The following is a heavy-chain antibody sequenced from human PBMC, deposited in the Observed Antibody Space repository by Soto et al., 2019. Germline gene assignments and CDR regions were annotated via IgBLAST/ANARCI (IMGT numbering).Heavy chain of an antibody. J-gene: IGHJ4*02. Sequence: GGSLRLSCAASGFTFSSFAMNWVRQAPGKGLEWVSSISGSGGSTYYADSVKGRFTISRDNSKNTLYLQMNSLRAEDTAVYYRAKEAPVVPLFDYWGQGTLVTVPS. CDR3: AKEAPVVPLFDY. V-gene: IGHV3-23*01. CDR2: ISGSGGST. CDR1: GFTFSSFA. D-gene: IGHD2-15*01.